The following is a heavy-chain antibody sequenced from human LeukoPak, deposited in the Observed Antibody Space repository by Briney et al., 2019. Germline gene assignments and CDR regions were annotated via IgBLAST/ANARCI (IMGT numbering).Heavy chain of an antibody. CDR1: GGSFSGYY. V-gene: IGHV4-34*01. Sequence: ASETLSLTCAVYGGSFSGYYWSWIRQPPGKGLEWIGEINHSGSTNYNPSLKSRVTKSVDTSKNQFSLKLSSVTAADTAVYYCATGKWDFNTAMVYPLDYWGQGTLVTVSS. J-gene: IGHJ4*02. CDR3: ATGKWDFNTAMVYPLDY. D-gene: IGHD5-18*01. CDR2: INHSGST.